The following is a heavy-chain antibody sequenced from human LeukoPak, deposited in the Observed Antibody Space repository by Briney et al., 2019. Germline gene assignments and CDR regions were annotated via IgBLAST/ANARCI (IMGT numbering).Heavy chain of an antibody. CDR1: GGTFSSYA. V-gene: IGHV1-69*04. Sequence: SVKLSCKASGGTFSSYAISWVRQAPGQGLEWMGRIIPILGIANYAQKFQGRVTITADESTSTAYMELSSLRSEDTAVYYCAREGEYSYGYSGHYWGQGTLVTVSS. CDR2: IIPILGIA. D-gene: IGHD5-18*01. CDR3: AREGEYSYGYSGHY. J-gene: IGHJ4*02.